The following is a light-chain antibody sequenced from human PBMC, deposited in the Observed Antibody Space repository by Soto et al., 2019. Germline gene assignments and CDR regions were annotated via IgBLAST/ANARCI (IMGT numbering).Light chain of an antibody. Sequence: EIVMTQSPATLSVSPGERATLSCRASQSVSSNLAWYQHKPGQAPRLLIYGASTRATGIPARFSGSGSGTEFTLTISSLQSDDFATYYCQQYNSPYTFGQGTKVEIK. CDR3: QQYNSPYT. J-gene: IGKJ2*01. CDR1: QSVSSN. V-gene: IGKV3-15*01. CDR2: GAS.